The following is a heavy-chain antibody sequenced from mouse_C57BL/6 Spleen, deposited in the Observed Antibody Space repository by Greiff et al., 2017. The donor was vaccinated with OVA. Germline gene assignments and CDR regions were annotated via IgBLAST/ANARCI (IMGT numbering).Heavy chain of an antibody. J-gene: IGHJ1*03. V-gene: IGHV3-6*01. CDR2: ISYDGSN. CDR1: GYSITSGYY. Sequence: VQLQQSGPGLVKPSQSLSLTCSVTGYSITSGYYWNWIRQFPGNKLEWMGSISYDGSNNYNPSLKNRISITRDTSKNQFFLKLNSVTTEDTATYYCARGPSHYGSSYDWYFDVWGTGTTVTVSS. CDR3: ARGPSHYGSSYDWYFDV. D-gene: IGHD1-1*01.